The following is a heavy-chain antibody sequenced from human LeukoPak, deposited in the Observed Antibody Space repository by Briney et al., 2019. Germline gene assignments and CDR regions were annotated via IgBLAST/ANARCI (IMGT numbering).Heavy chain of an antibody. D-gene: IGHD5-24*01. J-gene: IGHJ4*02. CDR2: IYYSGST. CDR3: ARGVRWLQLSYFDY. Sequence: SQTLSLTCPVSSGSISSGVYYWSWIRQPPGKGLEWIGYIYYSGSTYYNSSLKSRVTISVDTSKNQFSLKLSSVTAADTAVYYCARGVRWLQLSYFDYWGQGTLVTVSS. V-gene: IGHV4-31*03. CDR1: SGSISSGVYY.